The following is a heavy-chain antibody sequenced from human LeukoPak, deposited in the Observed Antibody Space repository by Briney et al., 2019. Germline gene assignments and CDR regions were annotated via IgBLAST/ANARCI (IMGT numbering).Heavy chain of an antibody. V-gene: IGHV4-39*01. D-gene: IGHD1-26*01. Sequence: PSETLSLTCTVSGGSISSSTYCWGWIRQPPGKGLEWIGSICYSGSTFYNPSLKSRVTLSVDTSKNQFSLKLSSVTAADTAVYYCARQDSGTYLNPLDIWGQGTVVTVSS. CDR2: ICYSGST. J-gene: IGHJ3*02. CDR3: ARQDSGTYLNPLDI. CDR1: GGSISSSTYC.